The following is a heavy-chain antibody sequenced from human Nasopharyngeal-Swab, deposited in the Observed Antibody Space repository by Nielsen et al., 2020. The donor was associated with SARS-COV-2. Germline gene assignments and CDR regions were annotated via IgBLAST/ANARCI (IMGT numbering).Heavy chain of an antibody. Sequence: LTCALSGFTFDYYAMHWFRPAPVKGLLSVSGISWNSGSIGYADSVKGRFTISRDNAKNSLYLQMNSLRAEDTALYYCAKGYNWNDDAFDIWGQGTMVTVSS. D-gene: IGHD1-20*01. J-gene: IGHJ3*02. CDR1: GFTFDYYA. V-gene: IGHV3-9*01. CDR2: ISWNSGSI. CDR3: AKGYNWNDDAFDI.